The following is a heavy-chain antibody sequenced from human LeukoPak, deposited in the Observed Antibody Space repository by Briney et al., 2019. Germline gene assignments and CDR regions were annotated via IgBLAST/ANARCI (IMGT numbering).Heavy chain of an antibody. V-gene: IGHV3-30*18. D-gene: IGHD6-13*01. CDR2: ISYDGSNK. CDR1: GFTFSSYG. Sequence: PGGSLRLSCAASGFTFSSYGMHWVRQAQGKGLEWVAVISYDGSNKYHADSVKGRFTISRDNSKNTLYLQMNSLRAEDTAVYYCAKDQGLSSSWYGWFYPWGQGTLVTVSS. CDR3: AKDQGLSSSWYGWFYP. J-gene: IGHJ5*02.